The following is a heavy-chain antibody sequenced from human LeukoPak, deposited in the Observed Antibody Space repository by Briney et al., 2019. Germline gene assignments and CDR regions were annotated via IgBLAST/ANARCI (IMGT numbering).Heavy chain of an antibody. J-gene: IGHJ6*03. V-gene: IGHV4-39*07. CDR1: GGSISSSNYY. D-gene: IGHD6-6*01. CDR3: ARGGPRSYSSSSLFYYYYMDV. CDR2: INHSGST. Sequence: SETLSLTCTVSGGSISSSNYYWSWIRQPPGKGLEWIGEINHSGSTNHNPSLKSRVTISVDTSKNQFSLKLSSVTAADTAVYYCARGGPRSYSSSSLFYYYYMDVWGKGTTVTVSS.